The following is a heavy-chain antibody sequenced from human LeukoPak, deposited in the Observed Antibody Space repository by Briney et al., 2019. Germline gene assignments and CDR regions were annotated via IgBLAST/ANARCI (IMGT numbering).Heavy chain of an antibody. V-gene: IGHV3-9*01. D-gene: IGHD3-22*01. Sequence: GGSLRLSCAASGFTFDDYTMHWVRQAPGKGLEWVSGISWNSGSIGYGDSVKGRFTISRDNAKNSLYLQMNSLRAEDTALYYCARGTGYCDSSGDYWGQGTLVTVSS. CDR2: ISWNSGSI. CDR1: GFTFDDYT. CDR3: ARGTGYCDSSGDY. J-gene: IGHJ4*02.